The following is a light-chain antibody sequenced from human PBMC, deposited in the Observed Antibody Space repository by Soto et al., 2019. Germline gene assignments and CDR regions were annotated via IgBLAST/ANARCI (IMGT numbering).Light chain of an antibody. CDR2: DVS. V-gene: IGLV2-11*01. J-gene: IGLJ3*02. Sequence: QSVLTQPRSVSGSPGQSVTISCTGTSRDVGGYSYVSWYQQHPGKAPKLMIYDVSKRPSGVPDRFSGSKSGNTASLTISGLQAEDEADYYCCSYAGSYTFVFGGGTKLTVL. CDR1: SRDVGGYSY. CDR3: CSYAGSYTFV.